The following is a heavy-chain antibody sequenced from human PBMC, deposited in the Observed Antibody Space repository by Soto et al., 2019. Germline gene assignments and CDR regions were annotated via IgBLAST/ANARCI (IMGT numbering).Heavy chain of an antibody. V-gene: IGHV3-23*01. D-gene: IGHD4-17*01. CDR3: AKDLETTVTTPLMGY. CDR1: GFTFSNYA. Sequence: EVQLLESGGGLVQPGGSLRLSCAASGFTFSNYAMSWVRQAPGKGLEWVSAISGSGGSTYYADSVKGRFTISRDNSKNTLYLQMNSLRAEETAVYYCAKDLETTVTTPLMGYWGQGTLVTVSS. CDR2: ISGSGGST. J-gene: IGHJ4*02.